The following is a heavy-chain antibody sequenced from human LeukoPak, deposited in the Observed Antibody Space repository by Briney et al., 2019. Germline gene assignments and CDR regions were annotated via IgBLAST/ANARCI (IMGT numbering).Heavy chain of an antibody. J-gene: IGHJ5*02. V-gene: IGHV1-46*01. CDR1: GYTFTSYY. D-gene: IGHD3-22*01. Sequence: ASVKVSCKASGYTFTSYYMHWVRQAPGQGLEWMGIINPSGGSTSYAQKFQGRATMTRDMSTSTVYMELSSLRSEDTAVYHCARARNRYYYDSSGYGWFDPWGQGTLVTVSS. CDR3: ARARNRYYYDSSGYGWFDP. CDR2: INPSGGST.